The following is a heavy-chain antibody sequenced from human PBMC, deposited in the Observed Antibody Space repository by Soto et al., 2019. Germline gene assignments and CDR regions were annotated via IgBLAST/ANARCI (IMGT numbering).Heavy chain of an antibody. CDR3: ARELSSSWYKEAWWFDP. J-gene: IGHJ5*02. V-gene: IGHV4-61*01. Sequence: KTSETLSLTCTVSGGSVSSGSYYWSWIRQPPGKGLEWVGYIYYSGSTNYNPSLKSRVTISVDTSKNQFSLKLSSVTAADTAVYYCARELSSSWYKEAWWFDPWGQGTLVTVSS. CDR2: IYYSGST. CDR1: GGSVSSGSYY. D-gene: IGHD6-13*01.